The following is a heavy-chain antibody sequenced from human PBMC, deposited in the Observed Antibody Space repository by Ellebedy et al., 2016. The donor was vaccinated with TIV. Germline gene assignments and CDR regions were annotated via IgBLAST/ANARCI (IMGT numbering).Heavy chain of an antibody. V-gene: IGHV4-39*07. J-gene: IGHJ4*02. Sequence: MPSETLSLTCTVSGDSFSSSNHYWGWIRQSPGKGLEWLGSVYLRGITYYNPPLESRVTISVDTSRNQFSLKVMSVTTADTALYYCVRGPAYSGGHCPDSWGQGTLVTVSS. CDR1: GDSFSSSNHY. CDR2: VYLRGIT. D-gene: IGHD3-16*01. CDR3: VRGPAYSGGHCPDS.